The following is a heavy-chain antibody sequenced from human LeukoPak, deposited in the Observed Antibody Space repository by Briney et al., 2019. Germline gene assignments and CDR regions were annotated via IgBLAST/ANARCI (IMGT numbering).Heavy chain of an antibody. V-gene: IGHV5-51*01. J-gene: IGHJ5*02. CDR1: GYSFTSYW. D-gene: IGHD3-3*01. CDR3: ARLSEQYYGFLKGLDP. CDR2: IYPGDSDN. Sequence: PGESLQISCQGSGYSFTSYWIGWVRQLPGKGLEWMGIIYPGDSDNRYSPSFQGQVTISADKSNSTAYLQWSSLKASDTAMYYCARLSEQYYGFLKGLDPWGQGTRVTVSS.